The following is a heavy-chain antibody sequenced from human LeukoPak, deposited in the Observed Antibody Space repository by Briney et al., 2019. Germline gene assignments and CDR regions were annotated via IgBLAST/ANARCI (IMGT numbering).Heavy chain of an antibody. D-gene: IGHD3-22*01. CDR2: VFSGGSA. Sequence: SETLSLTCSVSGGSINSHYWSWIRQSPGKGLEWIGYVFSGGSANYNPSLKSRVTMSLDTSRDQFSLRLSSVTAADTAVYYCARGPHYYDSSQQFDYWGQGTLVTVSS. CDR1: GGSINSHY. J-gene: IGHJ4*02. V-gene: IGHV4-59*11. CDR3: ARGPHYYDSSQQFDY.